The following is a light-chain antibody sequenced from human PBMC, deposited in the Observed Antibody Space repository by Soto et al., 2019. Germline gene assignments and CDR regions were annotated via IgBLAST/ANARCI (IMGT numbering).Light chain of an antibody. V-gene: IGLV1-47*01. CDR1: SSNIGNFY. CDR3: AAWDDSLSGPGV. J-gene: IGLJ7*01. CDR2: KNN. Sequence: QAVVTQPPSASGTPGQRVTISCSGSSSNIGNFYVYWYQQLPGTAPKLLIYKNNQRPLGVPDRFSGSKSGTSASLAISGLRSEDEADYYGAAWDDSLSGPGVFGGGTQLTVL.